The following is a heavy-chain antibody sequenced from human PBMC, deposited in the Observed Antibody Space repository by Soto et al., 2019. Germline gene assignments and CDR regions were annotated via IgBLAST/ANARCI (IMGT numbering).Heavy chain of an antibody. CDR2: ITGGGDNA. CDR3: AKIPGMTTVTHYFRH. Sequence: DVQLLESGGGLSQPGGSLRLSCAASGFTFANYGMSWVRQAPGKGLEWVSCITGGGDNAYYADSVRGRFTVSRDNSKDTTRFQMKSLRAEDTALYYCAKIPGMTTVTHYFRHWGQGTLVTVSS. V-gene: IGHV3-23*01. J-gene: IGHJ4*02. D-gene: IGHD4-17*01. CDR1: GFTFANYG.